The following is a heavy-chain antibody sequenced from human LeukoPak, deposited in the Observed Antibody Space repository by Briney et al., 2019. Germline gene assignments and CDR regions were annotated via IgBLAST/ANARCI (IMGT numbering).Heavy chain of an antibody. CDR2: ISAYNGNT. J-gene: IGHJ6*02. CDR3: ARARRVGATTNYYYGMDA. Sequence: ASVKVSCKASGYTFTSYGISWVRQAPGQGLEWMGWISAYNGNTNYAQKLQGRVTMTTDTSTSTAYMELRSLRSDDTAVYYCARARRVGATTNYYYGMDAWGQGTTVTVSS. V-gene: IGHV1-18*01. CDR1: GYTFTSYG. D-gene: IGHD1-26*01.